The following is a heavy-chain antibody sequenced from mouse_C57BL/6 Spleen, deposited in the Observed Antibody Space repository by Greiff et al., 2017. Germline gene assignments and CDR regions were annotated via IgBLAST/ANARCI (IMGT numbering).Heavy chain of an antibody. CDR2: ISSGSSTI. D-gene: IGHD1-1*01. V-gene: IGHV5-17*01. CDR1: GFTFSDYG. Sequence: EVMLVESGGGLVKPGGSLKLSCAASGFTFSDYGMHWVRQAPEKGLEWVAYISSGSSTIYYADTVKGRFTISRDNAKNTLFLQMTSLRSEDTAMYYCARKNYYGSSFGHAMDYWGQGTSVTVSS. CDR3: ARKNYYGSSFGHAMDY. J-gene: IGHJ4*01.